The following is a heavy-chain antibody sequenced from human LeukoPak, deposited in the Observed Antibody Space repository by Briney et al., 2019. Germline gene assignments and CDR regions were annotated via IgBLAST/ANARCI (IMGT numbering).Heavy chain of an antibody. CDR2: IYYSGST. CDR1: GGSISSYY. V-gene: IGHV4-59*01. CDR3: ASGRYSSGHYYRDY. D-gene: IGHD3-22*01. J-gene: IGHJ4*02. Sequence: SETLSLTCTVSGGSISSYYWSWIRQPPGKGLEWIGYIYYSGSTNYNPSLKSRVTISVDTSKNQFSLKLSSVTAADTAVYYCASGRYSSGHYYRDYWGQGTLVTVSS.